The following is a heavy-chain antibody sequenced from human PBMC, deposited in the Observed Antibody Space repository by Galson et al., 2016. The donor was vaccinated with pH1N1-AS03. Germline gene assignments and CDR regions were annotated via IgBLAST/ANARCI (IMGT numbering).Heavy chain of an antibody. J-gene: IGHJ4*02. CDR3: ARATAVRPPYFDY. CDR2: ISRTGGT. Sequence: SLRLSCAASGFNLYNAWMTWVRQAPGKGLEWLAEISRTGGTNYNPSLESRITISVETSKNQFSLKLRSVTAADTAVYYCARATAVRPPYFDYWGQGTVATVSS. D-gene: IGHD6-13*01. CDR1: GFNLYNAW. V-gene: IGHV4-4*02.